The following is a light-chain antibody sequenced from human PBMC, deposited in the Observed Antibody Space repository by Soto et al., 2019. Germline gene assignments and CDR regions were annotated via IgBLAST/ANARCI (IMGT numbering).Light chain of an antibody. CDR3: QHYASPVT. Sequence: EIVLTQSPGTLSLSPGERATLSCRASESVSSHYIGWYQQRPGRAPSLLIYATASRARDTPDRFSGDGAGADFTLTITRLEPEDFAVYYCQHYASPVTFGGGTKLEVK. J-gene: IGKJ4*01. CDR1: ESVSSHY. CDR2: ATA. V-gene: IGKV3-20*01.